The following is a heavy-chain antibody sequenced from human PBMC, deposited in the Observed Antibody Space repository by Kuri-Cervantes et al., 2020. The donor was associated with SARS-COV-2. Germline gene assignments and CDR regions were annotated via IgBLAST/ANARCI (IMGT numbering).Heavy chain of an antibody. V-gene: IGHV4-39*01. J-gene: IGHJ4*02. CDR3: ARSVNDFWSGYAVSLSTNYLDY. D-gene: IGHD3-3*01. CDR1: GGSISSSSYY. CDR2: IYYSGST. Sequence: SETLSLTCTVSGGSISSSSYYWGWIRQPPGKGLEWIGSIYYSGSTYYNPSLKSRVTISVDTSKNQFSLKLSSVTAADTAVYYCARSVNDFWSGYAVSLSTNYLDYWGQGTLVTVSS.